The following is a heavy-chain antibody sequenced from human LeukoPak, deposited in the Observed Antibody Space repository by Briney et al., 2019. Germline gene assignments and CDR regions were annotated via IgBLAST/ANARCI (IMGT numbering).Heavy chain of an antibody. CDR2: ISDSGGRT. V-gene: IGHV3-23*01. D-gene: IGHD2-21*01. CDR1: GFTFSNYA. Sequence: GGSLRLSCAASGFTFSNYAMTWVRQAPGKGREWVSTISDSGGRTNYADSVQGRFTISRDNSKNTLYLQMNSLRAEDTAVYYCAKRPRSLLTFDYWGQGTLVTVSS. J-gene: IGHJ4*02. CDR3: AKRPRSLLTFDY.